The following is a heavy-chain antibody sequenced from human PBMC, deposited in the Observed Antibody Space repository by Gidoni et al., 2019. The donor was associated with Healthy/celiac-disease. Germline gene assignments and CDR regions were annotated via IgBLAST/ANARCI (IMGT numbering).Heavy chain of an antibody. CDR2: IWYDGSNK. CDR3: ARYSGYAYGMDV. CDR1: GFTFSSYG. V-gene: IGHV3-33*01. Sequence: QVQLVESGGGVVQPGRSLRLSCAASGFTFSSYGMHWVRQAPGKGLEWVAVIWYDGSNKYYADSVKGRFTISRDNSKNTLYLQMNSLRAEDTAVYYCARYSGYAYGMDVWGQGTTVTVSS. J-gene: IGHJ6*02. D-gene: IGHD5-12*01.